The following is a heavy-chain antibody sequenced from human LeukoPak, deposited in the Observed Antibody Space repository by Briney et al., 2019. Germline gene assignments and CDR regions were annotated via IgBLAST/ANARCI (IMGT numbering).Heavy chain of an antibody. D-gene: IGHD3-9*01. J-gene: IGHJ4*02. V-gene: IGHV4-39*01. CDR2: HYYSGST. CDR3: ARHRAGYHVDS. CDR1: GGSINSSGYY. Sequence: SETLSLTCTVSGGSINSSGYYWGWIRQPPGKGLEWIGSHYYSGSTYYNPSLKSRVIISVDTSKNQFSLKLNSVTAADTAVYYCARHRAGYHVDSWGQGTLVTASS.